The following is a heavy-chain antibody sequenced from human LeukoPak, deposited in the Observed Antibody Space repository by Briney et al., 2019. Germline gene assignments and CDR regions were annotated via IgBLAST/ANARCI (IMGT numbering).Heavy chain of an antibody. CDR2: IYPGDSET. V-gene: IGHV5-51*01. CDR1: GYSFTTYW. D-gene: IGHD4-17*01. J-gene: IGHJ4*02. CDR3: ARHHDYGDYGCFDY. Sequence: KPGESLKISCKGSGYSFTTYWIAWVRQMPGKGLEWMGIIYPGDSETRYSPSFQGQVTISADKSIRTAYLQWSSLKASDTAIYYCARHHDYGDYGCFDYWGQGTLVTVSS.